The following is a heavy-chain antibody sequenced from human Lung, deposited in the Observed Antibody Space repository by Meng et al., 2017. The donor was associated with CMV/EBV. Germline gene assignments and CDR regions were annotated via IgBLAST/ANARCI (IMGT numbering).Heavy chain of an antibody. D-gene: IGHD1-1*01. V-gene: IGHV3-21*01. Sequence: GGSLRLXCAASGFTFGFYSLNWVRQAPGKGLEWVASITSASRYIFYADSVRGRFTVSRDNAKNPIYLQMNSLRAEDTAVYYCARDQGSYEQLAPDYYYGMDVWGRGTTVTVSS. CDR1: GFTFGFYS. CDR3: ARDQGSYEQLAPDYYYGMDV. J-gene: IGHJ6*02. CDR2: ITSASRYI.